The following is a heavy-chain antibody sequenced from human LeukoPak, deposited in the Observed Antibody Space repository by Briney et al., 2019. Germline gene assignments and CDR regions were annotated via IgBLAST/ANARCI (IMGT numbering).Heavy chain of an antibody. CDR3: AREGRGYGDPIDY. V-gene: IGHV3-30*02. Sequence: GGSLRLSCAASGFTFSSYGMHWVRQAPGKGLEWVAFIRYDGSNKYYADSVKGRFTISRDNSKNTLYLQMNSLRAEDTAMYYCAREGRGYGDPIDYWGQGTLVTVSS. CDR2: IRYDGSNK. CDR1: GFTFSSYG. J-gene: IGHJ4*02. D-gene: IGHD4-17*01.